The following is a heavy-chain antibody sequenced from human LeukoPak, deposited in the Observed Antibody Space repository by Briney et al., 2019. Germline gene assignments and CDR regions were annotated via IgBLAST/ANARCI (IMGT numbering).Heavy chain of an antibody. D-gene: IGHD1-1*01. Sequence: GGSLRLSCAASGFTFSRHAMSWVRQAPGKGLEWVSGIVGSGDYTYYADSVKGRFTMSRDNSKGTLYMQMNSLRVEDTAVYYCAKELQRGRTFEYWGQGTQVTVSS. CDR2: IVGSGDYT. V-gene: IGHV3-23*01. CDR3: AKELQRGRTFEY. J-gene: IGHJ4*02. CDR1: GFTFSRHA.